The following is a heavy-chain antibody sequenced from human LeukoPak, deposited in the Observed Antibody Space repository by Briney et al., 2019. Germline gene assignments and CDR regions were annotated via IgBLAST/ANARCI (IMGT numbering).Heavy chain of an antibody. CDR1: GFTFSSYE. CDR3: ARSRSLPGLLWFGELFS. CDR2: ISSSSSYI. J-gene: IGHJ5*02. D-gene: IGHD3-10*01. V-gene: IGHV3-21*01. Sequence: PGGSLRLSCAASGFTFSSYEMNWVRQAPGKGLEWVSSISSSSSYIYYADSVKGRFTISRDNAKNSLYLQMNSLRAEDTAVYYCARSRSLPGLLWFGELFSWGQGTLVTVSS.